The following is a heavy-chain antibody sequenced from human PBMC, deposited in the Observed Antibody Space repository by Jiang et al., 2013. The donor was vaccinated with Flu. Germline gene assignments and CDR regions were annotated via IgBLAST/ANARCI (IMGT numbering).Heavy chain of an antibody. CDR3: ARGTMTHDY. J-gene: IGHJ4*02. Sequence: GLVWVSRINSDGSSTSYADSVKGRFTISRDNAKNTLYLQMNSLRAEDTAVYYCARGTMTHDYWGQGTLVTVSS. V-gene: IGHV3-74*01. CDR2: INSDGSST.